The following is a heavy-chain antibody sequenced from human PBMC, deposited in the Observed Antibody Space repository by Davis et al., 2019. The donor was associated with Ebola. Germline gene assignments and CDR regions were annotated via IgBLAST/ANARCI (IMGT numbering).Heavy chain of an antibody. CDR3: ARVELEFAYGALDY. V-gene: IGHV3-30*03. CDR2: ISYDGNSK. Sequence: PGGSLRLSCAAPGFTFSSYGMHWVRQAPGKGLEWVAVISYDGNSKYYADSVKGRFTISRDNAKNSLYLQMNSLRDEDTAVYYCARVELEFAYGALDYWGQGTLVTVSS. CDR1: GFTFSSYG. D-gene: IGHD3-3*01. J-gene: IGHJ4*02.